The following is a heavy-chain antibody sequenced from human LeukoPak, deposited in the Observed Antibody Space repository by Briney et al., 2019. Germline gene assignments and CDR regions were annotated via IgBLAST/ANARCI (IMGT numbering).Heavy chain of an antibody. J-gene: IGHJ6*03. CDR2: IYSSGRT. Sequence: SETLSLTCTVSGYSISSGSYYWGWIRQPPGKGLEWIGSIYSSGRTYYNPSLKSRVTISVDTSKNQFSLKLSSVTAADTAVYYCAREGWGMVRGVDYHYYYMDVWGKGTTVTVS. CDR1: GYSISSGSYY. CDR3: AREGWGMVRGVDYHYYYMDV. D-gene: IGHD3-10*01. V-gene: IGHV4-39*07.